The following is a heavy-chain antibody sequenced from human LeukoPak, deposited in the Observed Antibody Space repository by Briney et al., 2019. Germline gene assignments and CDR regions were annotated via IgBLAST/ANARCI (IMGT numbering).Heavy chain of an antibody. CDR2: INPSGGST. V-gene: IGHV1-46*01. CDR1: GYTFTSYY. J-gene: IGHJ6*03. Sequence: ASVKVSCKASGYTFTSYYMHWVRQAPGQGLEWMGIINPSGGSTSYAQKFQGRVTTTRDTSTSTVYMELSSLRSEDTAVYYCARDLDSSHLWYYHMDVWGKGTTVTVSS. CDR3: ARDLDSSHLWYYHMDV. D-gene: IGHD6-13*01.